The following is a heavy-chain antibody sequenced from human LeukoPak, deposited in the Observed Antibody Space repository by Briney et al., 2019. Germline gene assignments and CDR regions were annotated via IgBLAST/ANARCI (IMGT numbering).Heavy chain of an antibody. CDR1: GGSISSGGYY. D-gene: IGHD6-13*01. CDR2: IYHSGST. J-gene: IGHJ3*02. CDR3: ARREAAADAFDI. V-gene: IGHV4-30-2*01. Sequence: SQTLSLTCTVSGGSISSGGYYWSWIRQPPGKGLEWIGYIYHSGSTYYNPSLKSRVTISVDRSKNQFSLKLSSVTAADTAVYYCARREAAADAFDIWGQGTMVTVSS.